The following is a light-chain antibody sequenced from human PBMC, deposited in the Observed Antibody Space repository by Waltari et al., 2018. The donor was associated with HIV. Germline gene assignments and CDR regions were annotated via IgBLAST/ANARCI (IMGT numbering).Light chain of an antibody. CDR3: ASWDDNLNSWV. V-gene: IGLV1-47*01. J-gene: IGLJ3*02. Sequence: TISCSGSDYNIGSNYVYWYQDLTGTAPKLLVYKNNQRSSGVPDRFSGSKSDTSASLAISGLRSEDDADYYCASWDDNLNSWVFGGGTKLTVL. CDR2: KNN. CDR1: DYNIGSNY.